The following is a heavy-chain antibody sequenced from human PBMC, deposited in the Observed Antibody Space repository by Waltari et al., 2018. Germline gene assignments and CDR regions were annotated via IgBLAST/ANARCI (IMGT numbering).Heavy chain of an antibody. D-gene: IGHD1-26*01. Sequence: QLQLQESGPGLVKPSETLSLTCTVSGGSISSSSSYWGWIRQPPGKGLEWIGSIYYSGSTYYNPSLKSRVTISVDTSKNQFSLKLSSVTAADTAVYYCARRVGATSYFDYWGQGTLVTVSS. CDR2: IYYSGST. CDR1: GGSISSSSSY. J-gene: IGHJ4*02. V-gene: IGHV4-39*01. CDR3: ARRVGATSYFDY.